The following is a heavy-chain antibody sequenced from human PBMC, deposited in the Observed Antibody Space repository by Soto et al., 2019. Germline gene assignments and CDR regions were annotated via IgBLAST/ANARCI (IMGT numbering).Heavy chain of an antibody. Sequence: SVKVSCKTSGFTFTNSAVEWVRQARGQRLEWIGWIVVGSDNTKYSQKFQGRVIITWDTSASTAYMELSSLRSEDTAVYYCASAPGQQGFPFDYWGRGSQVTVSS. CDR3: ASAPGQQGFPFDY. D-gene: IGHD6-13*01. CDR2: IVVGSDNT. V-gene: IGHV1-58*01. CDR1: GFTFTNSA. J-gene: IGHJ4*02.